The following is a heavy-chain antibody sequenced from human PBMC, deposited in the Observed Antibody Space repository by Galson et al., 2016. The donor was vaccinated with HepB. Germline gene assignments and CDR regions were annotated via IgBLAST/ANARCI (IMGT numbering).Heavy chain of an antibody. Sequence: SLRLSCAASGFTFSYYGMHWVRQAPGKGLDWVTVISYDGSNKYYADSVKGRFIISRDNSKNTLYLQMNSLRAEDTAVYYCARAEDTSGYYSSWGQGTLVTVSS. CDR3: ARAEDTSGYYSS. D-gene: IGHD3-22*01. J-gene: IGHJ5*02. V-gene: IGHV3-30*03. CDR2: ISYDGSNK. CDR1: GFTFSYYG.